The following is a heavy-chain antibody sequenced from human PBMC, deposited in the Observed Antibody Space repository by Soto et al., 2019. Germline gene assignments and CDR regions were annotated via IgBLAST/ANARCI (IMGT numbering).Heavy chain of an antibody. V-gene: IGHV4-31*03. CDR1: GGSIISGGYY. J-gene: IGHJ4*02. CDR2: IYYSGST. CDR3: ARDTPYSSGWQQVDY. Sequence: PSETLSLTCTVSGGSIISGGYYWSWIRQHPGKGLEWIGYIYYSGSTYYNPSLKSRVTISVDTSKNQFSLKLSSVTAADTAVYYCARDTPYSSGWQQVDYWGQGTLVTVSS. D-gene: IGHD6-19*01.